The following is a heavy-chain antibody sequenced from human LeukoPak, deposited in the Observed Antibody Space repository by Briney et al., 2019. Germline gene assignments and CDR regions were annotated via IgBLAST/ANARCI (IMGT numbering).Heavy chain of an antibody. J-gene: IGHJ4*02. CDR3: AKALGVRGVFDY. Sequence: GGSLRLSCAASGFTFSSYAMSWVRQAPGKGLEWVSTINAAAGSTYYADSVKDRFTISRDNSKNTLYLQMNSLRAEDTAVYYCAKALGVRGVFDYWGQGTLVTVSS. D-gene: IGHD3-10*01. CDR1: GFTFSSYA. CDR2: INAAAGST. V-gene: IGHV3-23*01.